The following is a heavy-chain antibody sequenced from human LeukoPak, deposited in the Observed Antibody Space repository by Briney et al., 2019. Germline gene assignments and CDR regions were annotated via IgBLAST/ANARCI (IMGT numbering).Heavy chain of an antibody. Sequence: ASVKVSCKASGYTFIGYHMHWVRQAPGQGFEWMGWINPNSGGTDYAQKFQGGVTMTRDTSINTAYMEVSRLTSDDTAVYYCAMSAGHYYFDYWGQGTLVTVSS. J-gene: IGHJ4*02. V-gene: IGHV1-2*02. CDR1: GYTFIGYH. CDR2: INPNSGGT. D-gene: IGHD3-3*01. CDR3: AMSAGHYYFDY.